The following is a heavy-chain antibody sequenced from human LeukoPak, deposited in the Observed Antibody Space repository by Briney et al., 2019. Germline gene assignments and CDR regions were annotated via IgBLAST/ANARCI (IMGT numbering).Heavy chain of an antibody. CDR1: GFTFSRYW. V-gene: IGHV3-74*01. CDR2: INSDGSST. CDR3: VRDQNY. Sequence: GGSLRLSCAASGFTFSRYWMHWVRQGPGKGLVWVSRINSDGSSTSYADSVKGRFSISSDNSQNTLYLQMNSLRAEDTAVYYCVRDQNYWGQGTLVTVSS. J-gene: IGHJ4*02.